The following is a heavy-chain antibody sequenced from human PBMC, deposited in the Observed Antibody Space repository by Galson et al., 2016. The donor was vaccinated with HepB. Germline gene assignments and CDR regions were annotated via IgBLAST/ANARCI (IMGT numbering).Heavy chain of an antibody. D-gene: IGHD7-27*01. Sequence: SVKVSCKASGYTFTYYYIHWVRRAPGQGLEWMGIINPNDGSTSYAQKFQGRVTMTRDTSTNTVYMDLNSLRSEDTAVYYWARSLLGIGVEWGQGTLVTVSS. CDR2: INPNDGST. V-gene: IGHV1-46*01. CDR1: GYTFTYYY. J-gene: IGHJ4*02. CDR3: ARSLLGIGVE.